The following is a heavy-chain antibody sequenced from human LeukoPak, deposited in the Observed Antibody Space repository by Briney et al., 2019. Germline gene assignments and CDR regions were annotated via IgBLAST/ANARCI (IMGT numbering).Heavy chain of an antibody. J-gene: IGHJ6*03. CDR1: GFNVSSNY. D-gene: IGHD2-2*01. V-gene: IGHV3-53*01. CDR2: IYSGGGT. CDR3: ARQAVVVKVGYYYYYMDV. Sequence: GGSLRLSCAASGFNVSSNYMSWVRQAPGKGLELVSVIYSGGGTYYADSVKGRFTISRANSKNTLYLQMNSLRVEDTAVYYCARQAVVVKVGYYYYYMDVWGKRTTVSVSS.